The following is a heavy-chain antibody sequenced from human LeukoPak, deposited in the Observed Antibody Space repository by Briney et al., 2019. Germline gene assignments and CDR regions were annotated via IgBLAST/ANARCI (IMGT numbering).Heavy chain of an antibody. D-gene: IGHD3-22*01. CDR3: ARDDYYYDSSAYYVGAFNI. CDR2: ISSSGGTI. J-gene: IGHJ3*02. CDR1: GFTFSSYS. V-gene: IGHV3-48*01. Sequence: GESLRLSCAASGFTFSSYSMSWVLQAPGKGLEWVSYISSSGGTIYDADSVKGRFTISRDNAKNSLYLQMNSLRAEDTAVYYCARDDYYYDSSAYYVGAFNIWGQGTMVTVSS.